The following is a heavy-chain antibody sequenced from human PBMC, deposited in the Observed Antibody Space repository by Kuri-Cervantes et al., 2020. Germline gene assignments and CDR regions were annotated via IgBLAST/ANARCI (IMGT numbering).Heavy chain of an antibody. CDR2: ISSSSSYI. CDR3: AGTGYFDS. CDR1: GCTFSSYS. V-gene: IGHV3-21*01. Sequence: SCAASGCTFSSYSMNWVRQAPGKGLEWVASISSSSSYIYYADSVKGRFTTSRDNAKNSLYLQMNSLGAEDTAVYYCAGTGYFDSWGQGTLVTVSS. J-gene: IGHJ4*02.